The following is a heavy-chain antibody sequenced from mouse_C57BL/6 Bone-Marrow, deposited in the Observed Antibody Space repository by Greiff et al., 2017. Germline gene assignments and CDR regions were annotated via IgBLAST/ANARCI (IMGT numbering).Heavy chain of an antibody. V-gene: IGHV1-15*01. J-gene: IGHJ1*03. CDR1: GYTFTDYE. CDR3: TYGNFEGYFDV. D-gene: IGHD2-1*01. CDR2: IDPETGGT. Sequence: QVQLQQSGAELVRPGASVTLSCTASGYTFTDYELHWVKQTPVHGLEWIGAIDPETGGTAYNQKFKGKAILTADTSSSTAYMELRSLTSEDSAVYYCTYGNFEGYFDVWGTGTTVTVSS.